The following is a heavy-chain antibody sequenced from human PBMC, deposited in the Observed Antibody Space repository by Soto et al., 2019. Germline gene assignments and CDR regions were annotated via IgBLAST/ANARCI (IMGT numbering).Heavy chain of an antibody. CDR1: GFTFSSYA. CDR3: AGRSGSSWFVGS. D-gene: IGHD6-13*01. V-gene: IGHV3-23*01. Sequence: EGQLLESGGGLVQPGGSLRLSCAASGFTFSSYAMSWVRQAPGKGLEWVSAISDSGGTTYYADSVKGRFTISRDNSKNTLYLQMTSLRAEDTAVYYCAGRSGSSWFVGSWGQGTLVTVSS. CDR2: ISDSGGTT. J-gene: IGHJ5*02.